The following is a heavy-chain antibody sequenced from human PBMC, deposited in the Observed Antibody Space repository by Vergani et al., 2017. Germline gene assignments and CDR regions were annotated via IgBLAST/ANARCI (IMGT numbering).Heavy chain of an antibody. J-gene: IGHJ4*02. V-gene: IGHV4-34*01. CDR2: INHSGST. CDR3: ARDGDGYNSFDY. D-gene: IGHD5-24*01. Sequence: QVQLQQWGAGLLKPSETLSLTCAVYGGSFSGYYWSWIRQPPGKGLEWIGEINHSGSTNYNPSLKSRVTISVDTSKNQFSLKLSSVTAADTAVYYCARDGDGYNSFDYWGQGTLVTVSS. CDR1: GGSFSGYY.